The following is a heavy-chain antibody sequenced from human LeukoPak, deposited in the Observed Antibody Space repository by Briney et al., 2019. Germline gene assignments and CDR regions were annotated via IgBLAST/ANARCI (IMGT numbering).Heavy chain of an antibody. J-gene: IGHJ4*02. D-gene: IGHD2-8*01. CDR3: ARVDEGRNGVTVGY. V-gene: IGHV3-30-3*01. Sequence: GGSLRLSCAASGFTFTSYAIHWVRQAPGKGLEWVALISYDGSNKYYADSVKGRFTISRDNAKNSLYLQMNSLRAEDTAVYYCARVDEGRNGVTVGYWGQGTLVTVSS. CDR1: GFTFTSYA. CDR2: ISYDGSNK.